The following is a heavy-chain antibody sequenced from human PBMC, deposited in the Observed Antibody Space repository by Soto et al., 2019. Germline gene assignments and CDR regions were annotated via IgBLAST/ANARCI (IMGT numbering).Heavy chain of an antibody. J-gene: IGHJ1*01. CDR1: GFTFAKYW. D-gene: IGHD3-10*01. CDR2: IETDGTTQ. Sequence: EEQLVESGGGLVQPGGSRRLSCVVSGFTFAKYWMHWVRQAPGKGLVWVARIETDGTTQTYADSVEGRFTISRDNAKNTLYLHMNSLRAEDTAVYYCGRQAALWAKVDFRGHGTPVTVSP. V-gene: IGHV3-74*02. CDR3: GRQAALWAKVDF.